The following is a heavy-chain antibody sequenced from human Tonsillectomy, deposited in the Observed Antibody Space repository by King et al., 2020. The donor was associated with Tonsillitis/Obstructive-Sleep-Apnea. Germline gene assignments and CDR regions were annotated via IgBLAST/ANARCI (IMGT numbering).Heavy chain of an antibody. J-gene: IGHJ3*02. V-gene: IGHV4-34*01. D-gene: IGHD4-17*01. CDR3: ARGGTTVSWGI. CDR2: INHSGST. Sequence: VQLQQWGAGLLKPSETLSLTCAVYGGSFSGYYWTWIRQPPGKGLEWIGEINHSGSTSYNPSLKSRVTISVDTSKNQFSLKLNSLTAAATAVYYCARGGTTVSWGIWGQGTMVTVSS. CDR1: GGSFSGYY.